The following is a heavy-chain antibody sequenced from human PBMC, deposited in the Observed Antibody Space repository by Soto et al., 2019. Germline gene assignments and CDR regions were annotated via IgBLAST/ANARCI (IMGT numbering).Heavy chain of an antibody. D-gene: IGHD2-2*01. CDR1: GGSISSYY. V-gene: IGHV4-59*01. J-gene: IGHJ5*02. CDR2: IYYSGST. Sequence: PSETLSLTCTASGGSISSYYWSWIRQPPGKGLEWIGYIYYSGSTNYNPSLKSRVTISVDTSKNQFSLKLSSVTAADTAVYYCAKEKISTSCCNWFDPWGQGTLVTVSS. CDR3: AKEKISTSCCNWFDP.